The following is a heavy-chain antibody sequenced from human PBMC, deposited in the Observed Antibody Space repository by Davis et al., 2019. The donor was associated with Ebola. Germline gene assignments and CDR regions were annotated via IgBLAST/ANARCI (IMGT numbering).Heavy chain of an antibody. J-gene: IGHJ6*02. CDR1: GFTFSNYY. Sequence: HTGGSLRLSCAASGFTFSNYYMHWVRQAPGKGLEWVARIKTDGSTTRYADSVKGRFTISRDNTKNTLYPQMNSLRGEDTAVYYCVRDTSHQLPHWLYYFYGMDVWGQGTTVTVSS. D-gene: IGHD2-2*01. CDR3: VRDTSHQLPHWLYYFYGMDV. CDR2: IKTDGSTT. V-gene: IGHV3-74*01.